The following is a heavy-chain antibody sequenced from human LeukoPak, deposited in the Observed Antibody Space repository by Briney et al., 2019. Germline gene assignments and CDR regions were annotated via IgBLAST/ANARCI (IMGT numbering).Heavy chain of an antibody. Sequence: GGPLRLSCAASGFTFSSYAMHWVRQAPGKGLEWVAVISYDGSNKYYADSVKGRFTISRDNSKNTLYLQMNSLRAEDTAVYYCAREIMVVPAAPLDYWGQGTLVTVSS. D-gene: IGHD2-2*01. CDR2: ISYDGSNK. CDR3: AREIMVVPAAPLDY. V-gene: IGHV3-30-3*01. J-gene: IGHJ4*02. CDR1: GFTFSSYA.